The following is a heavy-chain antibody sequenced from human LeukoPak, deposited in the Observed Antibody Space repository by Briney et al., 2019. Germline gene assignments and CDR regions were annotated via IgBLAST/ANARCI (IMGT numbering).Heavy chain of an antibody. D-gene: IGHD2-2*01. CDR3: AKDHSSTSWNWFDP. Sequence: GGSLRLSCAASGFTFNSYGMHWVRQAPGKGLEWVAVISYDGSNNYYADSVKGRFTISRDNSKNTLYLQMNSLRAEDTAVYYCAKDHSSTSWNWFDPWGQGTLVTVSS. V-gene: IGHV3-30*18. CDR1: GFTFNSYG. CDR2: ISYDGSNN. J-gene: IGHJ5*02.